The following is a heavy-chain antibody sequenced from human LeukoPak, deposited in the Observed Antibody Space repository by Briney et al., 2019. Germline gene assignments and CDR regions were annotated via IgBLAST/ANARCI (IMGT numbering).Heavy chain of an antibody. J-gene: IGHJ1*01. CDR2: ISGSGGST. CDR3: ARGLYPDYYVSSGSSPPEH. D-gene: IGHD3-22*01. Sequence: GGSLRLSCAASGFTFISYAMSWVRQAPGKGLEWVSVISGSGGSTYYADSVKGRFTISRDNSKNSLFLQMNSLRAEDTAVYYCARGLYPDYYVSSGSSPPEHWGQGTLVTVSS. CDR1: GFTFISYA. V-gene: IGHV3-23*01.